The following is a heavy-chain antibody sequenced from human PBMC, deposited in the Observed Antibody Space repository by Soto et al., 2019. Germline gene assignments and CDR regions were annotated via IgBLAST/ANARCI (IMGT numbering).Heavy chain of an antibody. Sequence: EVQLVQSGGGLVQPGGSLRLSCAASGLTLSDHYMDWVRQTPGKGLEWIGRSRNKVTGYTPEYAASVKGRFTIERDDSKTSLSLQTKSLRTDDTAVYYCARGAPPFDDWGQGTLVTVSS. CDR1: GLTLSDHY. V-gene: IGHV3-72*01. CDR3: ARGAPPFDD. J-gene: IGHJ4*02. CDR2: SRNKVTGYTP.